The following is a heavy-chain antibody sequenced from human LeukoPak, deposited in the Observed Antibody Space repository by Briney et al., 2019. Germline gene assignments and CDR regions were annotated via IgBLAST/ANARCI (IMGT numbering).Heavy chain of an antibody. CDR1: GGTFSSYA. V-gene: IGHV1-69*05. CDR2: IIPIFGTA. CDR3: ARAYGSGSYYSPYFDY. D-gene: IGHD3-10*01. Sequence: GASVKVSCKASGGTFSSYAISWVRQAPGQGLEWMGGIIPIFGTANYAQKFQGRVTITTDDSTSTAYMELSSLRSEDTAVYYCARAYGSGSYYSPYFDYWGQGTLVTVSS. J-gene: IGHJ4*02.